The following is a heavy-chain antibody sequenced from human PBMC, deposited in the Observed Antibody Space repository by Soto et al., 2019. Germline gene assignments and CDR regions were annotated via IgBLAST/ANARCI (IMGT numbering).Heavy chain of an antibody. CDR1: GGSIKTYNLF. Sequence: PSETLSLTCTVSGGSIKTYNLFWAWVRQPPGKGLEWVASIHYGGNAYYSPSLTTRATISRDTSKNRVSLELRSVTAADTAVYYCARAGVLRYFGSVWGQGTTVTVSS. J-gene: IGHJ6*02. CDR2: IHYGGNA. D-gene: IGHD3-9*01. CDR3: ARAGVLRYFGSV. V-gene: IGHV4-39*07.